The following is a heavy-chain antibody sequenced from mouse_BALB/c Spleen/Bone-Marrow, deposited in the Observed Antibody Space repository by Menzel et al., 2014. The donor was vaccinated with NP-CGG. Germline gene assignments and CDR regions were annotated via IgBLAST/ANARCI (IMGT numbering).Heavy chain of an antibody. V-gene: IGHV2-6*02. D-gene: IGHD2-10*02. Sequence: VKVVESGPGLVAPSQSLSITCTVSGFSLXNYGVHWVRQPPGKGLERLVVILSDGNTTYNSALKSRLSISKDNSKSXVFLKKNQLQTDDTAMYYCARNPYGNYAKDYWGQGTSVTVSS. CDR1: GFSLXNYG. J-gene: IGHJ4*01. CDR2: ILSDGNT. CDR3: ARNPYGNYAKDY.